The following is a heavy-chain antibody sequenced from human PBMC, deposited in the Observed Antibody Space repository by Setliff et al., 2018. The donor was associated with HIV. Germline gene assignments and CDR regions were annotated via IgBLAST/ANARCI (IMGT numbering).Heavy chain of an antibody. CDR1: GFTFSTYG. V-gene: IGHV3-30*02. CDR2: TGIDGTYT. J-gene: IGHJ4*02. CDR3: VKDPREGAGYFDY. D-gene: IGHD1-26*01. Sequence: GESLKISCVASGFTFSTYGMHWVRQTPGKGLEWVAFTGIDGTYTFYAESVKGRFTSSRDNAKSTLYLQMSSLSPDDTAVYYCVKDPREGAGYFDYWGQGTQVTVSS.